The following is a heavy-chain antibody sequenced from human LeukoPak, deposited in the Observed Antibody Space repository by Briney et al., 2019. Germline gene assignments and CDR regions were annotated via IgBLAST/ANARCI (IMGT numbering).Heavy chain of an antibody. CDR3: ARDQVSSSSTIAY. CDR1: GFTVSSNY. J-gene: IGHJ4*02. D-gene: IGHD6-6*01. Sequence: GGSLRLSCVASGFTVSSNYMSWVRQAPGKGLVWVSVIYSGDNTYYVDSVKGTFTISRDSSKNTLYLQMNSLRAEDTAVYYCARDQVSSSSTIAYWGQGTLVTVSS. V-gene: IGHV3-66*01. CDR2: IYSGDNT.